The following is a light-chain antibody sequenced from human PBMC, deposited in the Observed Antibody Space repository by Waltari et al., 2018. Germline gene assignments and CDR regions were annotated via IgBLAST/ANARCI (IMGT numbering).Light chain of an antibody. V-gene: IGLV2-14*01. Sequence: QSALTQPASVSGSPGQSITISCTGTSSDIGYYNHVSWYQQYPGRAPKLMIYEVNNRPSGVSNRFSGPKSDNTASLTISGLQAEDEAHYYCTSYTISTTWVFGGGTKLTVL. CDR2: EVN. J-gene: IGLJ3*02. CDR1: SSDIGYYNH. CDR3: TSYTISTTWV.